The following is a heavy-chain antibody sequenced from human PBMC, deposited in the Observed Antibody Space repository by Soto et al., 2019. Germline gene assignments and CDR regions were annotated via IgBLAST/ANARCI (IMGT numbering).Heavy chain of an antibody. CDR1: GGSITDTNYY. J-gene: IGHJ4*02. D-gene: IGHD2-2*01. CDR3: AHGYVQLLATFHYFDS. Sequence: NPSETLSLTCTVSGGSITDTNYYWGWIRQPPGKGLEWIGTIYYSGSTYYNPSLKSRITMSVDRSRNQFSLKLNSVTAADTATYYCAHGYVQLLATFHYFDSWGQGTQVTVSS. CDR2: IYYSGST. V-gene: IGHV4-39*01.